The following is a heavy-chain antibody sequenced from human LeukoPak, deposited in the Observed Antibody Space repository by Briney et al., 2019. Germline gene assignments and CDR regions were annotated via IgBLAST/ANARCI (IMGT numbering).Heavy chain of an antibody. D-gene: IGHD6-19*01. CDR1: GYTFTSHY. V-gene: IGHV1-46*01. CDR2: INPSGGST. Sequence: ASVKVSCKASGYTFTSHYMHWVRQAPGQGLEWMGIINPSGGSTSYAQKFQDRVTMTTDTSTSTAYLDLRSLRSDDTAVYYCARNRGSSGWYESDYWGQGTLVTVSS. CDR3: ARNRGSSGWYESDY. J-gene: IGHJ4*02.